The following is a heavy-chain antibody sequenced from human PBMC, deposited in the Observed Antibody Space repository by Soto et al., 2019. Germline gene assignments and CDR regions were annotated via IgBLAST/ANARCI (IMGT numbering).Heavy chain of an antibody. J-gene: IGHJ6*03. CDR3: ARGLRTVTTGYYYYYMDV. CDR1: GGSFSGYY. V-gene: IGHV4-34*01. D-gene: IGHD4-17*01. CDR2: INHSGST. Sequence: SETLSLTCAVYGGSFSGYYWSWIRQPPGKGLEWIGEINHSGSTNYNPSLKSRVTISVDTSKNQFSLKLSSVTAADTAVYYCARGLRTVTTGYYYYYMDVWGKGTTVTVSS.